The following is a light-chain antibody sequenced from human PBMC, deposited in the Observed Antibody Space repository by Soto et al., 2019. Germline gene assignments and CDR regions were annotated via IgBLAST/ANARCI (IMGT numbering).Light chain of an antibody. J-gene: IGKJ5*01. CDR3: QQYNYWPPIT. CDR1: QSISSW. V-gene: IGKV1-5*01. Sequence: DIQMTPSPSTLSASVGDRVTITCRASQSISSWLAWYQQKPGKAPKLLIFDASSLESGTPSRFSGRRSGTQFTLTINGLQPDDFATYYCQQYNYWPPITFGQGTRLEIK. CDR2: DAS.